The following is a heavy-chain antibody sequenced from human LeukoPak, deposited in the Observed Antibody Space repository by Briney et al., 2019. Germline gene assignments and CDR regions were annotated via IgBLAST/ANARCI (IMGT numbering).Heavy chain of an antibody. CDR2: INHSGTT. V-gene: IGHV4-39*07. J-gene: IGHJ3*01. CDR1: GGSISGSSTYY. D-gene: IGHD3-10*01. CDR3: ARITYGFRFTKKYAFDV. Sequence: SETLSLTCIVSGGSISGSSTYYWAWIRQPPGKGLEWIGEINHSGTTSYNPSLKSRVTISVDTSQIQFSLKLRSVTAADTAGYYCARITYGFRFTKKYAFDVWGQGTMVTVSS.